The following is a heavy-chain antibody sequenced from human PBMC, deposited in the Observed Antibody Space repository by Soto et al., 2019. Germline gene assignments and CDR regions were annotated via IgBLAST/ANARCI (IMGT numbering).Heavy chain of an antibody. CDR3: ARDTNYNSWTGYAFFDY. J-gene: IGHJ4*02. CDR1: GFPFWTYS. V-gene: IGHV3-23*01. D-gene: IGHD3-3*01. Sequence: EVKLLESGGGLVQPGGSMRLSCEASGFPFWTYSMSWVRQAPRKGLEWVSGISGSGTATYYTDSVKGRFTVSRDNSKDTLFLQMNTLRVEDTAVYYCARDTNYNSWTGYAFFDYWGQGIQVTVSS. CDR2: ISGSGTAT.